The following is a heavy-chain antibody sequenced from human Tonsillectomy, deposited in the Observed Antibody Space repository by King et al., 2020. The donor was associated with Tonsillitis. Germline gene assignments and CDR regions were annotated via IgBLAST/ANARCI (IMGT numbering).Heavy chain of an antibody. CDR3: AREGGDWNPMFDY. CDR2: INHSGST. Sequence: VQLQQWGAGLLKPSEPLSLTCAVYGGSFSGYYWSWIRQPPGKGLEWIGEINHSGSTNYNPSLKSRVTVSVDTSKNQFSLKLSSVTAADTAVYYCAREGGDWNPMFDYWGQGTLVTVSS. V-gene: IGHV4-34*01. J-gene: IGHJ4*02. D-gene: IGHD2-21*02. CDR1: GGSFSGYY.